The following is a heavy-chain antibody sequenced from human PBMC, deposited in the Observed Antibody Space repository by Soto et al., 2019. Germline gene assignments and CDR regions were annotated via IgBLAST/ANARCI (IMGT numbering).Heavy chain of an antibody. V-gene: IGHV3-53*01. CDR1: GFIVSSSH. Sequence: EVQLVESGGGLTQPGGSLRLSCVVSGFIVSSSHMIWVRQAPGKGLEGVSILYNHGKTNYVDSVKGRFTITRDNSKNTVYLQMNSLGVEEPAVYYCARLTEAERHWGQGALVTVSS. CDR3: ARLTEAERH. D-gene: IGHD1-1*01. CDR2: LYNHGKT. J-gene: IGHJ4*02.